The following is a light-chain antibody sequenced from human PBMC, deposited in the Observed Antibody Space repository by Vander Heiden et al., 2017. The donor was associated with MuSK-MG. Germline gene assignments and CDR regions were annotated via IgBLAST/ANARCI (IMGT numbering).Light chain of an antibody. V-gene: IGLV2-14*03. Sequence: SALTQPASVSGSPGQSITISCTGSSSDVGGYNYVSWYQQYPGKVPKLMIYDVSNRPSGVSNRFSGSKSGNTASLTISGLQAEDEADYYCGSYTTSSTFVFGGGTKLSVL. CDR1: SSDVGGYNY. CDR3: GSYTTSSTFV. J-gene: IGLJ3*02. CDR2: DVS.